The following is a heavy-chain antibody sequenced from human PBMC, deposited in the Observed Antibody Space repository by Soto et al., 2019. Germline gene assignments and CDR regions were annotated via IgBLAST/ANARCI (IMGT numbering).Heavy chain of an antibody. V-gene: IGHV5-10-1*01. Sequence: PGESLKISCKGSGYSFTSYWISWVRQMPGKGLEWMGRIDPSDSYINYSPSFQGHVTISADKSISTAYLQWSSLKASDTAMYYCARPYCTNGVCYRDYYYGMDVWGQGNTVTVSS. CDR1: GYSFTSYW. CDR3: ARPYCTNGVCYRDYYYGMDV. J-gene: IGHJ6*02. CDR2: IDPSDSYI. D-gene: IGHD2-8*01.